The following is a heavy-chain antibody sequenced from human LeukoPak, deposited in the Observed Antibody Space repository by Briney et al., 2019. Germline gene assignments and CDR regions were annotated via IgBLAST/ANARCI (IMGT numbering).Heavy chain of an antibody. CDR3: ARGSGLVVRGDYFDY. D-gene: IGHD3-10*01. CDR2: IWYDGSEE. Sequence: PGRSLRLSCAASGFTFSSYGMHWARQAPGKGLEWVAIIWYDGSEEYYGDSVKGRVTISRDNSKNMVYLQMNSLRGEDTAVYYCARGSGLVVRGDYFDYWGQGTLVTVSS. V-gene: IGHV3-33*01. CDR1: GFTFSSYG. J-gene: IGHJ4*02.